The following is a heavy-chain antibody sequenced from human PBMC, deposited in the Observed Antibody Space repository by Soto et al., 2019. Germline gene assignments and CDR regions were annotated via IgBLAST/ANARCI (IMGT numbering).Heavy chain of an antibody. CDR3: VRLAPSSLGCFDF. CDR2: ISGTVGTT. V-gene: IGHV3-23*01. J-gene: IGHJ3*01. Sequence: DVQLLESGGGLVQPGGSLRLSCAASGFTFSNYAMSWVRQAPGRGLEWVSIISGTVGTTYYADSVKGRFTISRDNSKNILYLQMNGLRVEDTAVYYCVRLAPSSLGCFDFWGQGTMVTVSS. CDR1: GFTFSNYA. D-gene: IGHD6-19*01.